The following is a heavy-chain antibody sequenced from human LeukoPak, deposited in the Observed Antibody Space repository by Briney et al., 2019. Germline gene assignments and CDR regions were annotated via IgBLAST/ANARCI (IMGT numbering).Heavy chain of an antibody. J-gene: IGHJ4*02. CDR1: GYSFTSYW. CDR3: ARVQGADGDWVY. D-gene: IGHD4-17*01. V-gene: IGHV5-51*01. Sequence: GEPLKISCKGSGYSFTSYWIGWVRQLPGKGLKWMGIIYPGDSDTRYSPSFQGQVTISADKSISTAYLQWSSLKASGTAMYYCARVQGADGDWVYWGQGTLVTVSS. CDR2: IYPGDSDT.